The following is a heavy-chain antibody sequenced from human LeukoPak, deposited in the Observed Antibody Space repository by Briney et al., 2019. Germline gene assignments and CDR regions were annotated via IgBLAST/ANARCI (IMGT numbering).Heavy chain of an antibody. CDR1: GWGFPKYW. V-gene: IGHV5-51*01. CDR3: ARQLDDGDPEDPFDL. D-gene: IGHD4/OR15-4a*01. J-gene: IGHJ3*01. CDR2: IYPGASDT. Sequence: GEALEIYLQGSGWGFPKYWMGWVRPVPGKGLGWLGRIYPGASDTTYPPSFQGQVTVSVDKSISTTYLQWNSLKASDTALYYCARQLDDGDPEDPFDLWGQGTMVTVSS.